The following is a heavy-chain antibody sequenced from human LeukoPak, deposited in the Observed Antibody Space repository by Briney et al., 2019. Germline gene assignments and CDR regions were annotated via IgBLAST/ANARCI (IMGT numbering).Heavy chain of an antibody. CDR2: ISSSSSYI. CDR1: GFTFSSYG. V-gene: IGHV3-21*01. D-gene: IGHD2-21*02. Sequence: GGSLRLSCAASGFTFSSYGMNWVRQAPGKGLEWVSSISSSSSYIYYADSVKGRFTISRDNAKNSLFLQMNSLRTEDTGVYYCATGRPGAAFPSNFDYWGQGTLVTVSS. CDR3: ATGRPGAAFPSNFDY. J-gene: IGHJ4*02.